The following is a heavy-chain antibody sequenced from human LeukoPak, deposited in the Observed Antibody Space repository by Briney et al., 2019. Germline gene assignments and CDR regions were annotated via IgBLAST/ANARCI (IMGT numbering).Heavy chain of an antibody. J-gene: IGHJ2*01. Sequence: PGGSLRLSCAASGFTFSSYGMHWVRQAPGKGLEWVAFIRYDGSNKYYADSVKGRFTISRDNSKNTLYLQMNSLRAEDTAVYYCATIHNYYDSSGYGWYFDLWGRGTLVTVSS. CDR3: ATIHNYYDSSGYGWYFDL. D-gene: IGHD3-22*01. V-gene: IGHV3-30*02. CDR1: GFTFSSYG. CDR2: IRYDGSNK.